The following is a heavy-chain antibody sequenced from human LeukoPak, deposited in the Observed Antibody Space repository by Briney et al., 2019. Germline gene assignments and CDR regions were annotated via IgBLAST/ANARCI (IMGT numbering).Heavy chain of an antibody. CDR2: ISSSGSTI. V-gene: IGHV3-48*03. D-gene: IGHD3-22*01. Sequence: GGSLRLSCAASGFTFSSYEMNWVRQAPGKGLEWVSYISSSGSTIYYADSVKGRFTTSRDNAKNSLYLQMNSLRAEDAAVYYCARGDYYDSSGYYPYDYWGQGTLVTVSS. CDR1: GFTFSSYE. CDR3: ARGDYYDSSGYYPYDY. J-gene: IGHJ4*02.